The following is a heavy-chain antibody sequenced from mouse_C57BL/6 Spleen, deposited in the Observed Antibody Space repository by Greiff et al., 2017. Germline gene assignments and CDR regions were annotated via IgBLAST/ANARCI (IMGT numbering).Heavy chain of an antibody. V-gene: IGHV1-9*01. CDR3: ARTGDYDAMDY. Sequence: QVQLQQSGAELMKPGASVKLSCTATGYTFTGYWIEWVKQRPGHGLEWIGEILPGSGSTNYTEKFKGKATFTADTSSNTAYMQLSSLTTEDSAIYYCARTGDYDAMDYWGQGTSVTVSS. CDR1: GYTFTGYW. J-gene: IGHJ4*01. CDR2: ILPGSGST.